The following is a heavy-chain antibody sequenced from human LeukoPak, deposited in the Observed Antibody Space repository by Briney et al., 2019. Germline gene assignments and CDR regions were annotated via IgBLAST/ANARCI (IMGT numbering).Heavy chain of an antibody. CDR3: ARFRINCSGGSCYWDYFDY. Sequence: SETLSLTCAVYGGSFSGYYWSWIRQPPGKGLEWIGELNHSGSTNYNPSLKSRVTISVDTSKNQFSLKLSSVTAADTAVYYCARFRINCSGGSCYWDYFDYWGQGTLVTVSS. CDR2: LNHSGST. D-gene: IGHD2-15*01. V-gene: IGHV4-34*01. J-gene: IGHJ4*02. CDR1: GGSFSGYY.